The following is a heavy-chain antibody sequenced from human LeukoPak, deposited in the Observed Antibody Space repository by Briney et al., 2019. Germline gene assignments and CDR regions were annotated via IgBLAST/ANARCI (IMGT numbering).Heavy chain of an antibody. CDR1: GYTFTSYG. Sequence: ASVMVSCKASGYTFTSYGISWVRQAPGQGLEWMGWISAYNGNTNYAQKLQGRVTMTTDTSTSTAYMELRSLRSDDTAVYYCARGLWRVPAAGALDYWGQGTLVTVSS. CDR3: ARGLWRVPAAGALDY. V-gene: IGHV1-18*04. CDR2: ISAYNGNT. D-gene: IGHD2-2*01. J-gene: IGHJ4*02.